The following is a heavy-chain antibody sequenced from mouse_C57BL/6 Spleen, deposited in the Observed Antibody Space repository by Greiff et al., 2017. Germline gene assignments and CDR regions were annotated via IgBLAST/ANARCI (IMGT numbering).Heavy chain of an antibody. V-gene: IGHV1-54*01. CDR1: GYAFTNYS. CDR2: INPGSGGT. D-gene: IGHD1-1*01. Sequence: VQLQQSGAELVRPGTSVKVSCTASGYAFTNYSIEWVKQRPGQGLEWIGVINPGSGGTNYYENFSGKATLTADKSSSTAYMQLSSLTSEDSAVYFCARYYYGSSFDYWGQGTTLTVSS. CDR3: ARYYYGSSFDY. J-gene: IGHJ2*01.